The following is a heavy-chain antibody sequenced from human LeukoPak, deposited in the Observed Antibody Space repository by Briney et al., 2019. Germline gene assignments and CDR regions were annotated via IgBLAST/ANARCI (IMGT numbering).Heavy chain of an antibody. Sequence: PSETLSLTCAVYGGSFSGYYWSWVRQAPGKGLEWVSAISGSGGSTYYADSVKGRFTISRDNSKNTLYLQMNSLRAEDTAVYYCAKLPVNYFDYWGQGTLVTVSS. D-gene: IGHD4-17*01. CDR2: ISGSGGST. CDR3: AKLPVNYFDY. V-gene: IGHV3-23*01. J-gene: IGHJ4*02. CDR1: GGSFSGYY.